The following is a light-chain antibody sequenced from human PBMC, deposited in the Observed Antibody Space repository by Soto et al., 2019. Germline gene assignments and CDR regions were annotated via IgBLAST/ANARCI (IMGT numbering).Light chain of an antibody. CDR2: KAS. J-gene: IGKJ3*01. CDR1: QSISNG. CDR3: QQYNRGGFT. V-gene: IGKV1-5*03. Sequence: DIQMTQSPSTLSASEGDRVTITCRASQSISNGLAWYQQKPGKAPNLLIYKASGLETGVPSWCSGSGSGTEFPLTISRLQPDDFATYSFQQYNRGGFTFGPGTKVDIK.